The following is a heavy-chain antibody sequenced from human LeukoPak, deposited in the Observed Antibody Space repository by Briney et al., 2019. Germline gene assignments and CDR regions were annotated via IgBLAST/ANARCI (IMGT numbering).Heavy chain of an antibody. J-gene: IGHJ4*02. D-gene: IGHD3-10*01. CDR2: IYYSGST. CDR3: ARHSGNMVRGVRSLDY. Sequence: PSETLSLTCTVSLGSISSSSYCCGWIRPPPGQGLEWIGSIYYSGSTYDNPSLKSRVTISVDTSKNQFFLMLSSVTAADTAVYYCARHSGNMVRGVRSLDYWGQGTLVTVSS. CDR1: LGSISSSSYC. V-gene: IGHV4-39*01.